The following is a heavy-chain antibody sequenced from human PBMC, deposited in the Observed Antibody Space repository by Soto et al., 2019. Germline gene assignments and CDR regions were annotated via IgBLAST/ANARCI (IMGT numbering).Heavy chain of an antibody. CDR3: ARDGDSSGYYSHYYYYGMDV. V-gene: IGHV3-30-3*01. CDR2: ISYDGSNK. J-gene: IGHJ6*02. Sequence: GGSLRLACAASGFTFSSYAMHWVRQAPGKGLEWVAVISYDGSNKYYADSVKGRFTISRDNSKNTLYLQMNSLRAEDKAVYYCARDGDSSGYYSHYYYYGMDVWGQGTTVTVSS. CDR1: GFTFSSYA. D-gene: IGHD3-22*01.